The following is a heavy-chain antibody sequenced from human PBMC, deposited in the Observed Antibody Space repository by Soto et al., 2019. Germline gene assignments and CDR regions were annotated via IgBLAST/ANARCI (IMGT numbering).Heavy chain of an antibody. J-gene: IGHJ6*02. D-gene: IGHD3-9*01. V-gene: IGHV3-21*01. CDR2: ISSSSSYI. CDR3: ARVLANYDILTGYRNYYYYYGMDV. CDR1: GFTFSSYS. Sequence: GGSLRLSCAASGFTFSSYSMNWVRQAPGKGLEWVSSISSSSSYIYYADSVKGRFTISRDNAKNSLYLQMNSLRAEDTAVYYCARVLANYDILTGYRNYYYYYGMDVWGQGTTVTVSS.